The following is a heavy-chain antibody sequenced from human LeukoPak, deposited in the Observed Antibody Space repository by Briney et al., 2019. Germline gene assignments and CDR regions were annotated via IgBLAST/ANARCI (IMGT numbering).Heavy chain of an antibody. CDR3: ASKTYDTTGYYYFQH. J-gene: IGHJ1*01. V-gene: IGHV1-2*02. CDR2: INPDSGDT. Sequence: ASVKVSCKASGYTFIDYYIHWVRQASGQGLEWMGWINPDSGDTNYAQKFQGRVTMTRDTSITTVYMDLSRLRSDDTAVYYCASKTYDTTGYYYFQHWGQGTLVTVSS. CDR1: GYTFIDYY. D-gene: IGHD3-22*01.